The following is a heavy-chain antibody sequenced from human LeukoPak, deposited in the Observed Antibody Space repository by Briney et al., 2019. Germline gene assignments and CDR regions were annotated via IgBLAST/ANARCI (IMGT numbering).Heavy chain of an antibody. CDR2: IKQDGSEK. J-gene: IGHJ4*02. Sequence: GGSLRLSCAASGFTFSSYWMSWVRQAPGKGLEWVANIKQDGSEKYYVDSVKSRFTISRDNAKNSLYLQMNSLRAEDTAVYYCARDIVVVPAAYFDYWGQGTLVTVSS. V-gene: IGHV3-7*04. D-gene: IGHD2-2*01. CDR3: ARDIVVVPAAYFDY. CDR1: GFTFSSYW.